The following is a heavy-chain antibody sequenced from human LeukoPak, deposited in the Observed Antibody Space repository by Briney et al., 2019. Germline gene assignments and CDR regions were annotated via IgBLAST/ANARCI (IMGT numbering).Heavy chain of an antibody. D-gene: IGHD6-13*01. CDR2: ISAYNGNT. J-gene: IGHJ6*02. Sequence: GASVKVSCKASGYTFTSYGISWVRQAPGQGLEWMGWISAYNGNTNYAQKLQGRVTMTTDTSTSTAYMELRSLRSDDTAVYYCAREGVRAAAGTGGVPCCPHLEPTPYYYYGMDVWGQGTTVTVSS. V-gene: IGHV1-18*01. CDR3: AREGVRAAAGTGGVPCCPHLEPTPYYYYGMDV. CDR1: GYTFTSYG.